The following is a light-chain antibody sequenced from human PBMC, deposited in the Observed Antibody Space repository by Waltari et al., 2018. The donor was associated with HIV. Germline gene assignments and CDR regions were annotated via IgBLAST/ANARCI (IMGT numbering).Light chain of an antibody. CDR2: EVS. J-gene: IGLJ2*01. Sequence: QSALTQPASVSGSPGQSITISCTGSSSDVGSFNFFSWYQQYPGKAPKLVIFEVSKQPSGVSSRFSGSKSGNTASLTISGLQAEDEADYHCSSYRRDSTQVFGGGTKLTVL. V-gene: IGLV2-14*01. CDR1: SSDVGSFNF. CDR3: SSYRRDSTQV.